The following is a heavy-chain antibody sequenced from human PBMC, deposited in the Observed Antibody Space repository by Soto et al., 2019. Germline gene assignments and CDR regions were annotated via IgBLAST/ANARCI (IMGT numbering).Heavy chain of an antibody. J-gene: IGHJ1*01. Sequence: GWSLRLSCAASGFTFSIHWMHWVRQAPGKGLVWVSRINGDGTSTGYADSVKGRFTISRDNAKNTLYLQMNSLRAEDTALYYFASIPQRGVAATTDFHHWCQVPPLTGSS. V-gene: IGHV3-74*01. CDR1: GFTFSIHW. CDR2: INGDGTST. D-gene: IGHD1-26*01. CDR3: ASIPQRGVAATTDFHH.